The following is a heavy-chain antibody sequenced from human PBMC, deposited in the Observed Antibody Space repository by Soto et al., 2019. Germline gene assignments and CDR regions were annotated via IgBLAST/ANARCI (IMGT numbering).Heavy chain of an antibody. Sequence: QVELVQSGPEVKRPXAXVXXXXXXSGXTFXTXXXXXVRXXXXQXXXXXXXISPANGDKKYAQKFKDRVTLTSETSTDTVYMELTNLRSDDTAVYFCARGRYFATTHRQWWYFDFWGRGTLVTVSS. J-gene: IGHJ2*01. V-gene: IGHV1-18*01. CDR1: GXTFXTXX. D-gene: IGHD3-10*01. CDR3: ARGRYFATTHRQWWYFDF. CDR2: ISPANGDK.